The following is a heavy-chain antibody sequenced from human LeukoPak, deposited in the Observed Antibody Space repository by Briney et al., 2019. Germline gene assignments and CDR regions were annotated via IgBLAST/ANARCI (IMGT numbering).Heavy chain of an antibody. CDR1: GGSISSYY. CDR3: ARTTEGGYIGYFYYYYMDV. Sequence: SHTLSLTRTLAGGSISSYYCSWIRQPPSNGLEWIGYILYTGTTNYNPSLKSRVAISVLTTKNRFSLKLRYVTAADTAVYYCARTTEGGYIGYFYYYYMDVWGKGTTVTISS. J-gene: IGHJ6*03. D-gene: IGHD5-18*01. CDR2: ILYTGTT. V-gene: IGHV4-59*07.